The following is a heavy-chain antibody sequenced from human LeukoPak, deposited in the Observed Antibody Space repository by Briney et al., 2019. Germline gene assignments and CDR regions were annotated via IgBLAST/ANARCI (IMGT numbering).Heavy chain of an antibody. D-gene: IGHD3-10*01. J-gene: IGHJ3*02. CDR3: ARYWAYGSRSAFDI. CDR1: GFTFSSHS. CDR2: IQEDGSER. Sequence: GGSLRLSCAASGFTFSSHSMSWVRQAPGKGLEWLATIQEDGSERSNVGSVKGRFTISRENAKNSLFLQMNSLTGEDTAVYYCARYWAYGSRSAFDIWGRGTMVTVSS. V-gene: IGHV3-7*01.